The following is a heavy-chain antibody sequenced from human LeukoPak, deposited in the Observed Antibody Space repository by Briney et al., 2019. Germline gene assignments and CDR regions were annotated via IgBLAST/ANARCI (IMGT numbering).Heavy chain of an antibody. CDR2: LSYGGTNK. CDR1: GFTFSDYA. Sequence: GGSLRLSCAAPGFTFSDYAMHWVRQAPGKGLEWVAVLSYGGTNKYYADSVKGRFAISRDNSKNTMFLQMNSLRAEDTAVYHCARDRSGYANDAFDFWGQGTMVTVSS. CDR3: ARDRSGYANDAFDF. D-gene: IGHD3-3*01. V-gene: IGHV3-30*09. J-gene: IGHJ3*01.